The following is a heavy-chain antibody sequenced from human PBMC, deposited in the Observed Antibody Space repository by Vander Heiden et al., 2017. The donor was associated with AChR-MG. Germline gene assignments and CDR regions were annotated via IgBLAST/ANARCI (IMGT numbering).Heavy chain of an antibody. CDR2: IYSEGNGGNT. V-gene: IGHV3-53*01. CDR3: ARDSWGGRWLFRQGVFDI. D-gene: IGHD3-16*01. CDR1: GITVSSNY. J-gene: IGHJ3*02. Sequence: EVQLVESGGGLMQPGGSLRLSCAASGITVSSNYMSWVRQAPGKGLEWVSVIYSEGNGGNTYYADSVKGRFTISRDNSNNTLYLQMNSLRGDDTAIYYCARDSWGGRWLFRQGVFDIWGQGTMVTVSS.